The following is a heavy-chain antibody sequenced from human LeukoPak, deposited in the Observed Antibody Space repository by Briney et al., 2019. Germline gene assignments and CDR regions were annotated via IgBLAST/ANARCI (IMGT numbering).Heavy chain of an antibody. CDR1: GFTFSNAW. CDR3: TTENPSGYYYGVDV. J-gene: IGHJ6*04. D-gene: IGHD3-3*01. CDR2: IKSKTDGGTT. V-gene: IGHV3-15*01. Sequence: PGGSLRLSCAASGFTFSNAWMSWVRPAPGKGLEWVGRIKSKTDGGTTDYAAPVKGRFTISRKDSKNTLYLQMNGLKTEDTAVYYWTTENPSGYYYGVDVWGKGTTGTVSS.